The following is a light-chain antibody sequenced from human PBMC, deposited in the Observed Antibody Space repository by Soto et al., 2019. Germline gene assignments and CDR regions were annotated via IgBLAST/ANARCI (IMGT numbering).Light chain of an antibody. CDR2: SNN. CDR1: SSNIGSNT. V-gene: IGLV1-44*01. J-gene: IGLJ2*01. Sequence: QSVVTQPPSASGTPGQRVTISCSGSSSNIGSNTVNWYQQLPGTAPKLLIDSNNQRPSGVPDRFSGSKSGTSASLAISGLQSEDEADYYCAAWDDSLSGRVVFGGGTKLTVL. CDR3: AAWDDSLSGRVV.